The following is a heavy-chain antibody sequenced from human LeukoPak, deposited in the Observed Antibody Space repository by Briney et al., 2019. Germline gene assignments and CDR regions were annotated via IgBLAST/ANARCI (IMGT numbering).Heavy chain of an antibody. D-gene: IGHD1-14*01. CDR3: ARSRTSSPYDKNLNF. J-gene: IGHJ4*02. CDR2: ISSSINYI. Sequence: KPGGSLRLSCAASGFTFSSYTMRWVREAPGKGLEWVSAISSSINYIYHADSVKGRFTISRDDAQNSVYLQMNSLKDEDTAVYYCARSRTSSPYDKNLNFWGQGTLVIVSS. CDR1: GFTFSSYT. V-gene: IGHV3-21*01.